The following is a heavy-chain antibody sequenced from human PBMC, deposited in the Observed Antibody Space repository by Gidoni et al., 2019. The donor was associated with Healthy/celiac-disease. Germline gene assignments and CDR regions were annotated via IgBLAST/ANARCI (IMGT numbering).Heavy chain of an antibody. J-gene: IGHJ2*01. Sequence: EVQRLESGGGLVQPGGSLRRSWAAAGCTVSSYARRGVRQAPGKGLEWVSAISVRVGSPYYAASLKGRFTISRDNSKNPLYLQMNSLRAEDTAVYYCAKGWMTTVTIATGWYFDLWGRGTLVTVSS. D-gene: IGHD4-17*01. V-gene: IGHV3-23*01. CDR3: AKGWMTTVTIATGWYFDL. CDR2: ISVRVGSP. CDR1: GCTVSSYA.